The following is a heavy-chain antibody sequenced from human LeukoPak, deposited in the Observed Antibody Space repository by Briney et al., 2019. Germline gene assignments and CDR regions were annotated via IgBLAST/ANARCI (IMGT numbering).Heavy chain of an antibody. V-gene: IGHV4-39*01. CDR2: IYYGGST. Sequence: KPSETLSLTCTVSGGSISSSSYYWGWIRQPPGKGLEWIGSIYYGGSTYYNPSLKSRVTISVDTSKNQFSLKLSSVTAADTAVYYCARHIVGAMAFDYWGQGTLVTVSS. CDR3: ARHIVGAMAFDY. CDR1: GGSISSSSYY. J-gene: IGHJ4*02. D-gene: IGHD1-26*01.